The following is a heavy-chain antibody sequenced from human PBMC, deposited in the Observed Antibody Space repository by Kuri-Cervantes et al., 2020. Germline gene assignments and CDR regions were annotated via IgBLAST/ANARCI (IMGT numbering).Heavy chain of an antibody. V-gene: IGHV3-33*06. Sequence: LSLTCAASGFTFSNYGMHWVRQAPGKGLEWVAVIWYDGSNKYYADSVKGRFTISRDNSKNTLYLQMNSLRAEDTAVYYCAKDRSYCGGDCYDWYFDLWGRGTLVTVSS. CDR3: AKDRSYCGGDCYDWYFDL. CDR1: GFTFSNYG. D-gene: IGHD2-21*02. J-gene: IGHJ2*01. CDR2: IWYDGSNK.